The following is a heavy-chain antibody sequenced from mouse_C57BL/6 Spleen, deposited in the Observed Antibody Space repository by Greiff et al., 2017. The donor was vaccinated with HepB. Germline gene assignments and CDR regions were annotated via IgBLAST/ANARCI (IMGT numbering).Heavy chain of an antibody. CDR3: ARIELTGTSYYAMDY. Sequence: EVKLVESGGGLVKPGGSLKLSCAASGFTFSDYGMHWVRQAPEKGLEWVAYISSGSSTIYYADTVKGRFTISRDNAKNSLFLQMTSLRSEDTAMYYCARIELTGTSYYAMDYWGQGTSVTVSS. D-gene: IGHD4-1*01. J-gene: IGHJ4*01. CDR2: ISSGSSTI. CDR1: GFTFSDYG. V-gene: IGHV5-17*01.